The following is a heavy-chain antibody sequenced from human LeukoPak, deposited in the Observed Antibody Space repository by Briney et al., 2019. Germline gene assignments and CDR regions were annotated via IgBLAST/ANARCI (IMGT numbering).Heavy chain of an antibody. J-gene: IGHJ6*02. CDR1: AATFTSYA. D-gene: IGHD1-1*01. CDR3: PRTPYDGILYYYYGMDV. CDR2: IIPIFGTA. V-gene: IGHV1-69*13. Sequence: ASRKLSCKASAATFTSYAISWVRQPPGHRLEWIAVIIPIFGTAHYAQKFQGRVTITADESTSTAYMELSSLRSEDTAVYYCPRTPYDGILYYYYGMDVWGQGTTVTVSS.